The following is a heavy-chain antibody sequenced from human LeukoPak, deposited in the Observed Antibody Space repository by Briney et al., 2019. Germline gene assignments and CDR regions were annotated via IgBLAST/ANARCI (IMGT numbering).Heavy chain of an antibody. Sequence: GGSLRLSCAASGFTFSNYGMHWVRQAPGKGLEWVAFIRYDGSDEHYAGSVKGRFTISRDNSKSTLFLQMNGLRPEDTAVYYCAKGYHYGRDYWGQGTLVTVSS. CDR3: AKGYHYGRDY. V-gene: IGHV3-30*02. J-gene: IGHJ4*02. D-gene: IGHD5-18*01. CDR2: IRYDGSDE. CDR1: GFTFSNYG.